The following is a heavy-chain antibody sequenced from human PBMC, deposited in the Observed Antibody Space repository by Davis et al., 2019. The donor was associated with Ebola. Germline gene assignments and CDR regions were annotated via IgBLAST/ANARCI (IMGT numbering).Heavy chain of an antibody. V-gene: IGHV3-53*01. D-gene: IGHD3-3*01. J-gene: IGHJ3*02. Sequence: PGGSLRLSCAASGFTVSSNYMSWVRQAPGKGLEGDSFIYSGCSTYYSDSVEGRFTISRDNSKNTLYLQINSLRAEDTAVYYCAKDDFGVVIIPAGYAFDIWGQGTMVTVSS. CDR1: GFTVSSNY. CDR2: IYSGCST. CDR3: AKDDFGVVIIPAGYAFDI.